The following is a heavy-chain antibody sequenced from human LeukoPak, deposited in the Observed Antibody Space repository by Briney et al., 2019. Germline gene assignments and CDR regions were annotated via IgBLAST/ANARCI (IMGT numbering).Heavy chain of an antibody. CDR2: ISYDGSNK. Sequence: GGSLRLSCAASGFTFSSYAMHWVRQAPGKGLEWVAVISYDGSNKYYADSVKGRFTISRDNSKNTLYLQMNSLRAEDTAVYYCARGLRYSTGWYYFDYWGQGTLVTVSS. CDR1: GFTFSSYA. V-gene: IGHV3-30*14. D-gene: IGHD6-19*01. CDR3: ARGLRYSTGWYYFDY. J-gene: IGHJ4*02.